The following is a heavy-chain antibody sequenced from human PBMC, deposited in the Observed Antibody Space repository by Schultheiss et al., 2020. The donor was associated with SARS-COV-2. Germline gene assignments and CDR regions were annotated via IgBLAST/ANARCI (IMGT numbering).Heavy chain of an antibody. CDR2: IYNTGST. V-gene: IGHV4-4*07. CDR1: GGSISSYY. J-gene: IGHJ6*03. D-gene: IGHD3-10*01. CDR3: ARGGSGSYSSYYYYYYMDV. Sequence: SETLSLTCTVSGGSISSYYWSWIRQPAGKGLEYIGRIYNTGSTNYNPSLKSRVTMSVDTSKNQFSLKLSSVTAADTAIYYCARGGSGSYSSYYYYYYMDVWGKGTTVTVSS.